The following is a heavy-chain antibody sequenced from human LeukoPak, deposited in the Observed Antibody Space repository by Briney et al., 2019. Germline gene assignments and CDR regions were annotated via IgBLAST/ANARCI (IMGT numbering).Heavy chain of an antibody. Sequence: GGSLRLSCTASGFTFGDYGMSWVRQAPGKGLEWVGFIRSKAYDGTTEYAACVKGRFTISRDDSNSIAYLQINSLKAEDTAVYYCTRVVPVDTAMDDAFDIWGQGTMVTVSS. V-gene: IGHV3-49*04. D-gene: IGHD5-18*01. CDR3: TRVVPVDTAMDDAFDI. CDR2: IRSKAYDGTT. CDR1: GFTFGDYG. J-gene: IGHJ3*02.